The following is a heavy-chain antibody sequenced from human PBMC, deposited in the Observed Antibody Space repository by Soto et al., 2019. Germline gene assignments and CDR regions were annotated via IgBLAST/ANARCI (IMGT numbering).Heavy chain of an antibody. J-gene: IGHJ3*02. CDR3: ARQLAVAGPFHAFDI. V-gene: IGHV4-34*01. CDR2: INHSGST. CDR1: GGSFSGYY. Sequence: SETLSLTCAVYGGSFSGYYWSWIRQPPGKGLEWIGEINHSGSTNYNPSLKSRVTISVDTSKNQFSLKLSSVTAADTAVYYCARQLAVAGPFHAFDIWGQGTMVTVSS. D-gene: IGHD6-19*01.